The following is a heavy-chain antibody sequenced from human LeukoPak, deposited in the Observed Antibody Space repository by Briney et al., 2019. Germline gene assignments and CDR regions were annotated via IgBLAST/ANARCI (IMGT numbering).Heavy chain of an antibody. Sequence: ASVKVSCKASGYTFTSYGISWVRQAPGQGLEWMGWISAYNGNTNYAQKLQGRVTMTTDTSTSTAYMELRSLRSDDTAVYYCARDHRGAGSPPTARIAAAGTASGFWGQGTLVTVSS. CDR1: GYTFTSYG. V-gene: IGHV1-18*01. D-gene: IGHD6-13*01. J-gene: IGHJ4*02. CDR2: ISAYNGNT. CDR3: ARDHRGAGSPPTARIAAAGTASGF.